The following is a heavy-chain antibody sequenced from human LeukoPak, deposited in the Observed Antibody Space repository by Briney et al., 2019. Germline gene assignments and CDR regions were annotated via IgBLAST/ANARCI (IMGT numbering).Heavy chain of an antibody. J-gene: IGHJ4*02. CDR1: GGSISSSNW. CDR3: ARGNDYGDYGLDY. CDR2: IYHSGST. V-gene: IGHV4-4*02. D-gene: IGHD4-17*01. Sequence: SGTLSLTCAVSGGSISSSNWWSWVRQPPGKGLEWIGEIYHSGSTNYNPSLKSRVTISADKSKNQFSLKLSSVTAADTAVYYCARGNDYGDYGLDYWGQGTLVTVSS.